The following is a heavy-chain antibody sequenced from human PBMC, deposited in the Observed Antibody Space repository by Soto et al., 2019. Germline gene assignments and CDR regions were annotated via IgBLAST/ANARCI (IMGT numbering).Heavy chain of an antibody. D-gene: IGHD1-26*01. V-gene: IGHV2-70*12. CDR1: GFSLSTSGMR. CDR2: IDWDDDK. J-gene: IGHJ4*02. Sequence: SGPTLVNPTQTLTLTCTFSGFSLSTSGMRVSWIRQPPGKALEWLARIDWDDDKFYSTSLKTRLTITKDTSKNQVVLTMTNMDPADTATYYCAHSASVPCCYYFDSWGQGTLVTVSS. CDR3: AHSASVPCCYYFDS.